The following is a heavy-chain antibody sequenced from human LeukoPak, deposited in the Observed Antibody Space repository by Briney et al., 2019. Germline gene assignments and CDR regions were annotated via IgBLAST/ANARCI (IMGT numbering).Heavy chain of an antibody. D-gene: IGHD4-11*01. J-gene: IGHJ3*02. V-gene: IGHV4-39*07. CDR3: ARAPWAYGNYVHAFDI. CDR2: IYSGGRI. CDR1: GGSFSGYY. Sequence: SETLSLTCAVYGGSFSGYYWAWIRQPPGKGLEWIGSIYSGGRIYYNPSLKSRVSISIDTSNNDLSLKVTSVTAADTAGYYCARAPWAYGNYVHAFDIWGQGTMVTVSS.